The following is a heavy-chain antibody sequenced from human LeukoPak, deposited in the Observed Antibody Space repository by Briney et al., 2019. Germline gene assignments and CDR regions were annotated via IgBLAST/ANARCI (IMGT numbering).Heavy chain of an antibody. CDR2: IYYSGST. D-gene: IGHD4-17*01. CDR1: GGSISIGGYY. J-gene: IGHJ4*02. Sequence: PSETLSLTCTVSGGSISIGGYYWSWIRQHPGKGLEWIGYIYYSGSTYYNPSLKSRVTISVDTSKNQFSLKLSSVTAADTAVYYCASSTPVTTTYSFDYWGQGTLVTVSS. CDR3: ASSTPVTTTYSFDY. V-gene: IGHV4-31*03.